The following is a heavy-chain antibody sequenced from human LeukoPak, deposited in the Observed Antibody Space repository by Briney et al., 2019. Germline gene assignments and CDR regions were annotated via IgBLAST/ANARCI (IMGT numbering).Heavy chain of an antibody. D-gene: IGHD2-8*01. J-gene: IGHJ4*02. Sequence: GASVKVSCKASGYTFTSYDINWVRQATGQGLEWMGWMNPNSGNTGYAQKFQGRVTITRNTSISTAYMELSSLRSEDTAVYYCARNNLYCTNGVCYTVDFDYWGRGTLVTVSS. V-gene: IGHV1-8*03. CDR1: GYTFTSYD. CDR2: MNPNSGNT. CDR3: ARNNLYCTNGVCYTVDFDY.